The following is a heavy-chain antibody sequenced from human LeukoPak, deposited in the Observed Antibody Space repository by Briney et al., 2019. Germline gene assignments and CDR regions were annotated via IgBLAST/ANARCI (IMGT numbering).Heavy chain of an antibody. CDR3: ASRISKAGFD. D-gene: IGHD6-13*01. CDR1: GFTFSSYA. V-gene: IGHV4-38-2*01. CDR2: IYYSGKT. Sequence: GSLRLSCAASGFTFSSYAMGWVRQSPGKGLEWIGSIYYSGKTYYNPSLKSRVTMSMDTSKNQFSLKLNSVTAADTAVYYCASRISKAGFDWGLGTQVTVSS. J-gene: IGHJ4*02.